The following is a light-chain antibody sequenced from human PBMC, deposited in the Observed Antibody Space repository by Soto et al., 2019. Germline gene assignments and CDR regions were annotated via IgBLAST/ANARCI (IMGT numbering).Light chain of an antibody. J-gene: IGLJ1*01. Sequence: QSLVTQPGSVSWAPGQSITISSTGTRSYVGSYNRLSWYQQHPGKAPKLMIYEDSKRPSGVSTRFSGSKSGNTASLTISGLQAEDEADYYCCSNAGSGTYVFGNGTKVTVL. CDR2: EDS. V-gene: IGLV2-23*01. CDR3: CSNAGSGTYV. CDR1: RSYVGSYNR.